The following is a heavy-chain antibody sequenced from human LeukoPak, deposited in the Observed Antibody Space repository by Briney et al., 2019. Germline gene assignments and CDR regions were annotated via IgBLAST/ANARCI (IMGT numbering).Heavy chain of an antibody. Sequence: SETLSLTCTVSGGSISSDYWSWIRQPPGRGLEWIGYVYRSGNTDYNPSLMRRLTISLDTSKNQLSLNLTSVTAADTAVYYCAGRGQRYFRDWGQGALVTVSS. CDR2: VYRSGNT. V-gene: IGHV4-4*08. CDR3: AGRGQRYFRD. CDR1: GGSISSDY. J-gene: IGHJ1*01.